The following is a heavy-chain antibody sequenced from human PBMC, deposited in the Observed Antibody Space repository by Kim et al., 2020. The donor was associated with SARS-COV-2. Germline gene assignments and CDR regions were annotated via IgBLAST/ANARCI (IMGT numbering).Heavy chain of an antibody. Sequence: SETLSLTCAVYGGSFSGYYWSWIRQPPGKGLEWIGEINHSGSTNYNPSLKSRVTISVDTSKNTFSLKLSTVTAADTAVYYCARGGPYYYGMDVWGQGTTVTVSS. J-gene: IGHJ6*02. CDR2: INHSGST. V-gene: IGHV4-34*01. CDR3: ARGGPYYYGMDV. CDR1: GGSFSGYY.